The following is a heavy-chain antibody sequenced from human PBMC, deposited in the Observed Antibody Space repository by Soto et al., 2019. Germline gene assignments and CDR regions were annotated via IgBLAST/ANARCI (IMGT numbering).Heavy chain of an antibody. CDR3: VQSRCGGDCLQSYSSHSYYGLDV. Sequence: QITLKESGPTLVKPTQTLTLTCTFSGFSLSTTGVGVGWIRQPPGKALEWLALIYWDDDKRYNPSLKSRLTITKDTSKNQVVLTMINMDPVDTATYYCVQSRCGGDCLQSYSSHSYYGLDVWGQGTTVTVSS. CDR2: IYWDDDK. V-gene: IGHV2-5*02. CDR1: GFSLSTTGVG. J-gene: IGHJ6*02. D-gene: IGHD2-21*01.